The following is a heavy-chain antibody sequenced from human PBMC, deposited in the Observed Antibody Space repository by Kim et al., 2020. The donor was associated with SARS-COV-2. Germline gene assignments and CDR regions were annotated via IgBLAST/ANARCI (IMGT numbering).Heavy chain of an antibody. V-gene: IGHV3-33*01. J-gene: IGHJ4*02. Sequence: ADSVEGRFTVARDSPKNTVYLHMDSLRAEDTAGYYCARARGTEYSPYLDYWGQGTLVTVSS. CDR3: ARARGTEYSPYLDY. D-gene: IGHD6-6*01.